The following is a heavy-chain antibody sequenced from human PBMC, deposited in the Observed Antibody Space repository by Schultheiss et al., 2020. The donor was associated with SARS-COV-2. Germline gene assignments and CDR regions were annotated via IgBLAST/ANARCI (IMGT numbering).Heavy chain of an antibody. J-gene: IGHJ4*02. CDR2: IWYDGSKK. D-gene: IGHD3-3*01. V-gene: IGHV3-33*01. Sequence: GGSLRLSCVASGFTFSSYGMHWVRQAPGKGLEWVAVIWYDGSKKYYADSVKGRFTVSRDNSKNTLYLQMNSLRAEDTAVYYCARGFGVAGTGYWGQGTPVTVSS. CDR1: GFTFSSYG. CDR3: ARGFGVAGTGY.